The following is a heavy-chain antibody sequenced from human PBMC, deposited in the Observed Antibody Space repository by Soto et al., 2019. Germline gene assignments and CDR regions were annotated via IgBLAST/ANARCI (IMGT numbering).Heavy chain of an antibody. D-gene: IGHD6-6*01. Sequence: GGSLRLSCAASGFTFSSYWMSWVRQAPGKGLEWVANIKQDGSEKYYVDSVKGRFTISRDNAKNSLYLQMNSLRAEDTAVYYCARGGIAARRTWFDPWGQGTLVTVSS. CDR2: IKQDGSEK. CDR3: ARGGIAARRTWFDP. CDR1: GFTFSSYW. V-gene: IGHV3-7*01. J-gene: IGHJ5*02.